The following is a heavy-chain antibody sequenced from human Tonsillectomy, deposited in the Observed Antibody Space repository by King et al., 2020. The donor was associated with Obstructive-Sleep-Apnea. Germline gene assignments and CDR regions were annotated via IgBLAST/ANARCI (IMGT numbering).Heavy chain of an antibody. CDR3: ARDFDYGPAAGDLDV. D-gene: IGHD3-10*01. CDR1: GFTFSSYS. CDR2: ISSRNEYK. V-gene: IGHV3-21*01. J-gene: IGHJ6*02. Sequence: VQLVESGGGLVKPGGSVTLSCAASGFTFSSYSFNWVRQAPGKGLEWVASISSRNEYKYYADSVKGRFTVSRDNAKNSVYLQMNSLRVEDTALYYCARDFDYGPAAGDLDVWGQGTTLTVSS.